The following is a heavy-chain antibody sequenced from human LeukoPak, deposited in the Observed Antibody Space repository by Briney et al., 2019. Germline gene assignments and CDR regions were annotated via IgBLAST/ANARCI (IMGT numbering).Heavy chain of an antibody. J-gene: IGHJ4*02. V-gene: IGHV4-34*01. D-gene: IGHD3-22*01. CDR2: INHSGST. CDR3: AGGKTHYYDSSGYPNYYFDY. Sequence: PSETLSLTCAVYGGSFSGYYWSWIRQPPGKGLEWIGEINHSGSTNYNPSLKSRVTISVDTSKNQFSLKLSSVTAADTAVYYCAGGKTHYYDSSGYPNYYFDYWGQGTLVTVSS. CDR1: GGSFSGYY.